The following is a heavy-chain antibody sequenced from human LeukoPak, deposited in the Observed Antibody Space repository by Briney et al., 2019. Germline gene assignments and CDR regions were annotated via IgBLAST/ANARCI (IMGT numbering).Heavy chain of an antibody. CDR1: GGSINSGGYY. CDR2: ISASGKT. D-gene: IGHD1/OR15-1a*01. Sequence: SETLSLTCTVSGGSINSGGYYWSWIRQSAGKGLEWIGRISASGKTNYNPSLEDRVTISVDTSKNQFSLKLSSVTAADTAVYYCAREVDNWNILVFDYWGQGTLVTVSS. V-gene: IGHV4-61*02. J-gene: IGHJ4*02. CDR3: AREVDNWNILVFDY.